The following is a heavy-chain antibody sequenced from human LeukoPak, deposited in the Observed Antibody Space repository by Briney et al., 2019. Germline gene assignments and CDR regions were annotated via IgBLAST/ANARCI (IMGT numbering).Heavy chain of an antibody. Sequence: GGSLRLSCAASGFTFSSYGMHWVRQAPGKGLEWVAFIRYDGSNKYYADSAKGRFTISRDNSKNTLYLQMNSLRAEDTAVYYCAKAEAALNDDAFDIWGQGTMVTVSS. CDR3: AKAEAALNDDAFDI. CDR2: IRYDGSNK. D-gene: IGHD1-1*01. V-gene: IGHV3-30*02. CDR1: GFTFSSYG. J-gene: IGHJ3*02.